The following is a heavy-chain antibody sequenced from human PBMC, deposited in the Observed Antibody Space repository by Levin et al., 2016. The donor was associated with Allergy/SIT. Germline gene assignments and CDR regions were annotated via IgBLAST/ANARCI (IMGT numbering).Heavy chain of an antibody. J-gene: IGHJ4*02. Sequence: ASVKVSCKASGYTFTGYYMHWVRQAPGQGLEWMGWINPNSGGTNYAQKFQGWVTMTRDTSISTAYMELSRLRSDDTAVYYCARDLRNTARTGDLHYYFDYWGQGTLVTVSS. D-gene: IGHD7-27*01. CDR2: INPNSGGT. CDR1: GYTFTGYY. CDR3: ARDLRNTARTGDLHYYFDY. V-gene: IGHV1-2*04.